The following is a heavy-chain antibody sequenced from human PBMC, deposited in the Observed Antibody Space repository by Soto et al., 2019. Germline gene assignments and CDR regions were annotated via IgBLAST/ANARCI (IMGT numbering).Heavy chain of an antibody. Sequence: PGGSLRLSCAASGFTFSSYSMNWVRQAPGKGLEWVSSISSSSSYIYYADSVKGRFTISRDNAKNSLYLQMNSLRAEDTDVYYCASTSAAGYAFDIWGQGTMVTVSS. CDR3: ASTSAAGYAFDI. J-gene: IGHJ3*02. V-gene: IGHV3-21*01. CDR1: GFTFSSYS. D-gene: IGHD3-9*01. CDR2: ISSSSSYI.